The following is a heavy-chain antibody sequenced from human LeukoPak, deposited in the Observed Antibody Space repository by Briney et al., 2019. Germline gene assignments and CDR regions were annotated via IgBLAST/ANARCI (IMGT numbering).Heavy chain of an antibody. CDR1: GGSISSYY. CDR3: ARDERSGWSRDAFDI. CDR2: IYTSGST. Sequence: SETLSLTCTVSGGSISSYYRSWIRQPAGKGLEWIGRIYTSGSTNYNPSLKSRVTMSVDTSENQFSLKLSSVTAADTAVYYCARDERSGWSRDAFDIWGQGTMVTVSS. V-gene: IGHV4-4*07. J-gene: IGHJ3*02. D-gene: IGHD6-19*01.